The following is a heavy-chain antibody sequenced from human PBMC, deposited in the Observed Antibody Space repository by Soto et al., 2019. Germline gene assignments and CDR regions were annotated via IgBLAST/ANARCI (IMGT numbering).Heavy chain of an antibody. Sequence: SETLSLTCTVSGGSISGSNYYWGWVRQPPGKELEWIASIYYSGSTYYNPPLKSRVAMSVDTSKNQFSLRLSSVTAADTAVYYCARHTPAISISEHWGQGTLVTVSS. CDR3: ARHTPAISISEH. CDR2: IYYSGST. V-gene: IGHV4-39*01. CDR1: GGSISGSNYY. J-gene: IGHJ1*01. D-gene: IGHD2-15*01.